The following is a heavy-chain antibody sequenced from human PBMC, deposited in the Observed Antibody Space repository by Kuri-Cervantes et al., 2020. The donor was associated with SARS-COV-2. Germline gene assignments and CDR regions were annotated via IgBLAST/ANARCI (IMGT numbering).Heavy chain of an antibody. CDR1: GYTFTSYA. D-gene: IGHD2-8*01. V-gene: IGHV1-3*01. CDR2: INAGNGNT. J-gene: IGHJ4*02. Sequence: ASVKVSCKASGYTFTSYAMHWVRQAPGQRLEWMGWINAGNGNTKYSQKFQGRVTITRDTSASTAYMELSSLRSEDTAVYYCARVACTNGVCSYFDYWGQGTLVTVSS. CDR3: ARVACTNGVCSYFDY.